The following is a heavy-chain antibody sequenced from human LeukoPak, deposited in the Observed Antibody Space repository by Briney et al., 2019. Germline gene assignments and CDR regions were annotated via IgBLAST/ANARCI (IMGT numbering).Heavy chain of an antibody. Sequence: PGGSLRLSCAASGFTFDDYAMHWVRQAPGKGLEWVSGISWNSGSIGYADSVKGRFTISRDNAKNSLYLQTNSLRAEDMALYYCAKDKGSNYYDSSGYLDYWGQGTLVTVSS. CDR1: GFTFDDYA. D-gene: IGHD3-22*01. J-gene: IGHJ4*02. CDR2: ISWNSGSI. CDR3: AKDKGSNYYDSSGYLDY. V-gene: IGHV3-9*03.